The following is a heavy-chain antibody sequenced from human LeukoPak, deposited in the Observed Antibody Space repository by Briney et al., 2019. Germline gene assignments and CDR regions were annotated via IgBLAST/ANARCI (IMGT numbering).Heavy chain of an antibody. CDR2: INPNSGGT. CDR1: GYTFTDYY. D-gene: IGHD6-6*01. V-gene: IGHV1-2*02. Sequence: ASVKVSCKASGYTFTDYYLHWVRQAPGQGLEWMGWINPNSGGTNYAQKFQGRVTMTRDTSISTAYMELSRLRSDDTAVYYCARKLGPLAALGCCWFDPWGQGTLVTVSS. J-gene: IGHJ5*02. CDR3: ARKLGPLAALGCCWFDP.